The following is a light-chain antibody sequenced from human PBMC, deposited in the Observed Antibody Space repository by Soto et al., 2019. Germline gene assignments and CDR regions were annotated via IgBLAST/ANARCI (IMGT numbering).Light chain of an antibody. Sequence: EIVMTQSPVTLSVSPGERATLSCRASQSVRSNLAWYQQKPGQAPSLLIYGAFTRATGIPTRFSGTGSGTEFTLTISSLQSEDFALYYWQQYNDWPLTFGQGNKVEV. CDR2: GAF. J-gene: IGKJ1*01. CDR1: QSVRSN. V-gene: IGKV3-15*01. CDR3: QQYNDWPLT.